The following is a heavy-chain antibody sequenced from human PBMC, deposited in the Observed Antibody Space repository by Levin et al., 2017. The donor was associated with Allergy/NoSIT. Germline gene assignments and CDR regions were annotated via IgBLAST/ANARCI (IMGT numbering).Heavy chain of an antibody. J-gene: IGHJ4*02. CDR2: IYPADSET. CDR3: ARLERQANYNTGGGYDS. D-gene: IGHD3-10*01. CDR1: AYTFSTYW. V-gene: IGHV5-51*01. Sequence: GGSLRLSCKASAYTFSTYWIGWVRQTPGKGLEWMGIIYPADSETRYSPSFQGQVTTSVDKSNSTAYLKWSSLKASDTAMYYCARLERQANYNTGGGYDSWGQGTLVTVSS.